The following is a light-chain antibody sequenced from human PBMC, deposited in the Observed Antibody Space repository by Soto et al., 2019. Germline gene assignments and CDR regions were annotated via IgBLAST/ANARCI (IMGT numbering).Light chain of an antibody. CDR3: CSYAANYVR. CDR1: SSDVGGFKY. V-gene: IGLV2-11*01. Sequence: QSALTQPRSVSGSPGQSVTSSCTGTSSDVGGFKYVSWYQQHPVKAPKLIIFDASKRPSGVPDRFSGSKSGYTASLTISGLQGEDEADYYCCSYAANYVRFGGGTKLTVL. CDR2: DAS. J-gene: IGLJ2*01.